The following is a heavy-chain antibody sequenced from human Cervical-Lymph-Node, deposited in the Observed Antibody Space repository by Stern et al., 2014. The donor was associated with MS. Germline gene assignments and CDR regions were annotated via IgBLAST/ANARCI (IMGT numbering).Heavy chain of an antibody. CDR1: GNSLAAFP. J-gene: IGHJ6*02. CDR3: AALGFGYHALEH. V-gene: IGHV1-24*01. Sequence: VQLLESGAEVKKPGASVTVSCKVAGNSLAAFPIHWVRQAPGKGLEWMGGFDPENGEMIYAQKFQGRVSLTEDTSADAAYMELNSLRSDDTAAYYCAALGFGYHALEHWGQGTTVTVSS. D-gene: IGHD1/OR15-1a*01. CDR2: FDPENGEM.